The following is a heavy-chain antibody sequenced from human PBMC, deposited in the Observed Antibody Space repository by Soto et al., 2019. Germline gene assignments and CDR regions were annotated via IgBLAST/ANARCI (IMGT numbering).Heavy chain of an antibody. CDR3: ARDGGDYGDFVLYGMDV. CDR1: GGSISSYY. V-gene: IGHV4-4*07. CDR2: IYTSGST. J-gene: IGHJ6*02. Sequence: PSDALSRTCTASGGSISSYYWSWIRQPAGKGLEWIGRIYTSGSTNYNPSLKSRVTMSVDTSKNQFSLKLSSVTAADTAVYYCARDGGDYGDFVLYGMDVWGQGPTVTV. D-gene: IGHD4-17*01.